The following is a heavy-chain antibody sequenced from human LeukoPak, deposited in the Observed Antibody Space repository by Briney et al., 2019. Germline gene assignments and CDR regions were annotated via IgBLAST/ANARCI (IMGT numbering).Heavy chain of an antibody. CDR2: INHSGST. Sequence: SETLSLTCAVYGVSFSGYYWSWVRQPPGKGLGWVGEINHSGSTNYNPSLKTRLTITVDTSKEQFSLKLSSVTAADTAVYYCAKRKGYYDYVWGSYPTLDAFDIWGEGTMVTVSS. CDR3: AKRKGYYDYVWGSYPTLDAFDI. D-gene: IGHD3-16*01. CDR1: GVSFSGYY. J-gene: IGHJ3*02. V-gene: IGHV4-34*01.